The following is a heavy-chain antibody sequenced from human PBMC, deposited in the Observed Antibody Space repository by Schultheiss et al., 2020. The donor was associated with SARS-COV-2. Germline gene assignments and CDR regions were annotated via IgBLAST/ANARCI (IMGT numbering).Heavy chain of an antibody. V-gene: IGHV5-51*01. J-gene: IGHJ3*02. CDR3: ARHVTNFYDSSGYYFLKDEGFDI. CDR1: GYNFNNYW. Sequence: GESLKISCKASGYNFNNYWIGWVRQMPGKGLEWMGIIYPRDSDTRYSPSFQGQVTISADKSTDTAYLQWSSLKASDTGMYYCARHVTNFYDSSGYYFLKDEGFDIWGQGTMVTVSS. CDR2: IYPRDSDT. D-gene: IGHD3-22*01.